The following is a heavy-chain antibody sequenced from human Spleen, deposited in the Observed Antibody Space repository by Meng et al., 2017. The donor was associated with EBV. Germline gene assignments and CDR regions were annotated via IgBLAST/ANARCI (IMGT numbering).Heavy chain of an antibody. D-gene: IGHD5-12*01. CDR2: ISPYNGNT. CDR1: GYTFNNFG. V-gene: IGHV1-18*01. J-gene: IGHJ4*02. Sequence: QVQLVQSGAEVEKPGASVKVSCKAFGYTFNNFGISWVRQAPGQGLEWMGWISPYNGNTVYAQKLQGRVSMTTDTSTNTAYMELWSLRSDDTAVYYCARDVYSGHDRLGYWGQGTLVTVSS. CDR3: ARDVYSGHDRLGY.